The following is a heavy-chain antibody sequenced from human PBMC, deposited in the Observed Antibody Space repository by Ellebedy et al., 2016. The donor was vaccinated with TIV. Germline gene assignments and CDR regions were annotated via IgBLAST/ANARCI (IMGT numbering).Heavy chain of an antibody. CDR3: ASAKYYGSGTYAHYLDY. V-gene: IGHV5-51*01. Sequence: PGGSLRLSCKGSGYNFTTYWIGWVRQMPGKGLEWMGIMNPADSGTRYSPSFQGQVTISVDKSITTAYLQWSSLKASDSAMYYCASAKYYGSGTYAHYLDYWGQGTLVTVSS. CDR1: GYNFTTYW. D-gene: IGHD3-10*01. CDR2: MNPADSGT. J-gene: IGHJ4*02.